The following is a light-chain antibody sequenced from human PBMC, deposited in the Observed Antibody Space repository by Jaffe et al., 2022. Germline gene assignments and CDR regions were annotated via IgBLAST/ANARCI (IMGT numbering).Light chain of an antibody. CDR1: SSDVGSYNL. J-gene: IGLJ2*01. Sequence: QSALTQPASVSGSPGQSITISCTGTSSDVGSYNLVSWYQQHPGKAPKLMIYEGSKRPSGVSNRFSGSKSGNTASLTISGLQAEDEADYYCCSYAGSSTFAHVVFGGGTKLTVL. V-gene: IGLV2-23*03. CDR2: EGS. CDR3: CSYAGSSTFAHVV.